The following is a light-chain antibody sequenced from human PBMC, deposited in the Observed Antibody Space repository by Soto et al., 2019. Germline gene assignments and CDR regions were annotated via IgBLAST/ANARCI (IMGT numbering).Light chain of an antibody. CDR3: ISYTGSSTLV. CDR2: DVT. V-gene: IGLV2-14*03. CDR1: SSDVGGYDY. Sequence: QSALTQPASVSGSPGQSITISCTGTSSDVGGYDYVSWYQHHPGKAPKLMIYDVTNRPSGVSNRFSGSKSGNTASLTISGLQAEDEADYYCISYTGSSTLVFGTGTKLTVL. J-gene: IGLJ1*01.